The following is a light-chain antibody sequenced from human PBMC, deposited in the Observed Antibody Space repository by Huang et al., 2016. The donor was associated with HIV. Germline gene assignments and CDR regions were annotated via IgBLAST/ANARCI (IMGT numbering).Light chain of an antibody. CDR2: KVF. CDR1: QSLLYSDGDTY. J-gene: IGKJ4*01. Sequence: DFVMTQSPVSLSVTLGQPASISCRSSQSLLYSDGDTYLNWFHQRPGQSPRRLIYKVFYRDSGVPDRFRGRWSGTDFTLKISRVAAEDVGIYYCMQGTHWPLTFGGGTKVEFK. CDR3: MQGTHWPLT. V-gene: IGKV2-30*01.